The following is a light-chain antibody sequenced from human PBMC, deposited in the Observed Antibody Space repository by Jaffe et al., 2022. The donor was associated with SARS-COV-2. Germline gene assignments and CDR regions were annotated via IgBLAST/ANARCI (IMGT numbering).Light chain of an antibody. V-gene: IGKV3-20*01. CDR2: DAS. Sequence: ETVLTQSPGTLSMSPGETATLSCRASQSVTKNFLAWFQQRPGQAPRLLIYDASTKATGTPDRFNARGSGTDFTLTISGLEPEDFAVYYCHQYGESPKTFGRGTKVE. CDR1: QSVTKNF. CDR3: HQYGESPKT. J-gene: IGKJ1*01.